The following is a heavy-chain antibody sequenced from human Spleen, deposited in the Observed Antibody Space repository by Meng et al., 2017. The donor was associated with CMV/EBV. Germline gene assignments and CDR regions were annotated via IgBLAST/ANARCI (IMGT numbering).Heavy chain of an antibody. D-gene: IGHD2-15*01. Sequence: GESLKISCAASGFTFSSYSMNWVRQAPGKGLEWVSTISDSGDNTYYADSVKGRFTISRDNAKNSLYLQMNSLRAEDTAFYYCTTIGYCSGSSCSWGRGTLVTVSS. CDR3: TTIGYCSGSSCS. CDR2: ISDSGDNT. J-gene: IGHJ5*02. V-gene: IGHV3-21*04. CDR1: GFTFSSYS.